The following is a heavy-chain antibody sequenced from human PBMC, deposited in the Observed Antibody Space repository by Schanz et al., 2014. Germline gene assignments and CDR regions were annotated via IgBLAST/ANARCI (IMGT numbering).Heavy chain of an antibody. CDR2: VFPNGIT. J-gene: IGHJ2*01. D-gene: IGHD1-1*01. CDR1: GGSISSGTYY. CDR3: ARDTTWRLDL. V-gene: IGHV4-61*02. Sequence: QVQLQESGPGLLKPSQTLSLTCTVSGGSISSGTYYWSWIRQPAGKALEWFGRVFPNGITNYNPSLKRRVTISLDTSKNQFSRTLTSLTAADSAVYYCARDTTWRLDLWGRGTLVTVSS.